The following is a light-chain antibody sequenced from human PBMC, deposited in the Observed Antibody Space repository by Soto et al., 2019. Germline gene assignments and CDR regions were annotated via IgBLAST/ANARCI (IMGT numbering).Light chain of an antibody. V-gene: IGKV1-33*01. Sequence: DIQMTQSPSSLSASVGDRVTITCQASQDITNYLNWYQQKQGKAPKLLIYDASNLETGVPSRFSGSGSGTHFTFTISSLQPEDIATYYCQQYDTPSLTFGGGTKVEIK. CDR3: QQYDTPSLT. J-gene: IGKJ4*01. CDR1: QDITNY. CDR2: DAS.